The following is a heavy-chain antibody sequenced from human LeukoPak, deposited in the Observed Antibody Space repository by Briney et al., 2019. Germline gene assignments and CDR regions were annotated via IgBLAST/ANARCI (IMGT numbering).Heavy chain of an antibody. Sequence: GGSLRLSCAASGFTFSSYSMYWVRQAPGKGLEWVSSISSSSSYIYYADSVKGRFTIFRDNAKNSLYLQMNSLGAEDTAVYYWAKDSGWYYMDVWGKGTTVTVSS. CDR1: GFTFSSYS. J-gene: IGHJ6*03. D-gene: IGHD6-19*01. CDR3: AKDSGWYYMDV. V-gene: IGHV3-21*01. CDR2: ISSSSSYI.